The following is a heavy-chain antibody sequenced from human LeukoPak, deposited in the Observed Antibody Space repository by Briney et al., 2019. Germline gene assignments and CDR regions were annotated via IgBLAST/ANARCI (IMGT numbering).Heavy chain of an antibody. CDR2: INHSGST. J-gene: IGHJ2*01. Sequence: SETLSLTCAVYGGPFSGYYWSWIRQPPGKGLEWIGEINHSGSTNYNPSLKSRVTISVDTSKNQFSLKLSSVTAADTAVYYCARVEAAAGALWYFDLWGRGTLVTVSS. V-gene: IGHV4-34*01. CDR1: GGPFSGYY. CDR3: ARVEAAAGALWYFDL. D-gene: IGHD6-13*01.